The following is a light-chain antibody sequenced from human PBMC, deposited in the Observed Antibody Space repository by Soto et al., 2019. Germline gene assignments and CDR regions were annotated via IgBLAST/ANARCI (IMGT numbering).Light chain of an antibody. CDR2: DAS. CDR3: QQRSNWA. V-gene: IGKV3-11*01. CDR1: QSVTSNY. Sequence: DIVLTQSPGTLSLSPGEKATLSCRASQSVTSNYLAWYQQKPGQAPRLLIYDASNRATGIPARFSGSGSGTDFTLTISSLEPEDFAVYYCQQRSNWAFGGGTKVDIK. J-gene: IGKJ4*01.